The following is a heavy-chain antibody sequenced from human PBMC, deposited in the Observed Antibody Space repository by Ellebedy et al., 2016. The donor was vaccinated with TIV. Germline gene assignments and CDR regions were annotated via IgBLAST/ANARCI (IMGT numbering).Heavy chain of an antibody. Sequence: GGSLRLXCAASGFTFSSYVMHWVRQAPGKGLEWVAVISYDGSNKYYADSVKGRFTISRDNSKNTLYLQMNSLRAEDTAVYYCAKGGGVGATRGYYYYYGMDVWGQGTTVTVSS. V-gene: IGHV3-30*18. D-gene: IGHD1-26*01. CDR3: AKGGGVGATRGYYYYYGMDV. J-gene: IGHJ6*02. CDR1: GFTFSSYV. CDR2: ISYDGSNK.